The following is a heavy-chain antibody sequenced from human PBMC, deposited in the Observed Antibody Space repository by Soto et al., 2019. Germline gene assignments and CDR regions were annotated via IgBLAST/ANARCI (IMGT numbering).Heavy chain of an antibody. CDR3: AKVQYYDFWSCYYFDY. D-gene: IGHD3-3*01. V-gene: IGHV3-23*01. CDR2: ISGSGGST. Sequence: EVQLLESGGGLVQPGGSLRLSCAASGFTFSSYAMSWVRQAPGKGLEWVSAISGSGGSTYYADSVKGRFTISRDNPKNTLYLQMNGLRAEDTAVYYCAKVQYYDFWSCYYFDYWGQGTLVTVSS. CDR1: GFTFSSYA. J-gene: IGHJ4*02.